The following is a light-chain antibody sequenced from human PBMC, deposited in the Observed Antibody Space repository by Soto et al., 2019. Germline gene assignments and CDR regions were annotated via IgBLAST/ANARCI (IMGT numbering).Light chain of an antibody. V-gene: IGKV3-15*01. Sequence: EIVMTQSPATLSVSPGERATLSCRASQSVNSNLVWYQQKPGQAPRLLIYGASTRATGIPGRFSGSGYGTEFTLTISSLQSEDFATYYCQHYNTYSGTFGPGTKVDIK. J-gene: IGKJ3*01. CDR1: QSVNSN. CDR3: QHYNTYSGT. CDR2: GAS.